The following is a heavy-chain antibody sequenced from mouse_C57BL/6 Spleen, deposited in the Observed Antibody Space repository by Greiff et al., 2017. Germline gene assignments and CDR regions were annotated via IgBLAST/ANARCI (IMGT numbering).Heavy chain of an antibody. V-gene: IGHV5-17*01. Sequence: EVMLVESGGGLVKPGGSLKLSCAASGFTFSDYGMHWVRQAPEKGLEWVAYISSGSSTIYYADTVKGRFTISRDNAKNTLFLQMTSLRSEDTAMYYCARSRDYDGFAYWGQGTLVTVSA. CDR3: ARSRDYDGFAY. CDR2: ISSGSSTI. D-gene: IGHD2-4*01. J-gene: IGHJ3*01. CDR1: GFTFSDYG.